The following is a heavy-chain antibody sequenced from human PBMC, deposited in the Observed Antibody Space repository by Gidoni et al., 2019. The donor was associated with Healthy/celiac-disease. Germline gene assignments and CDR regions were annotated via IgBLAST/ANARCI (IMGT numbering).Heavy chain of an antibody. CDR2: ISGSGGST. Sequence: EVQLLESGGGLVQPGGSLRLSCAASGFPFSSYAMSWFCPAPGKGLEWVSAISGSGGSTYYADSVKGRFTISRDNSKNTLYLQMNSLRAEDTAVYYCAKDHDIVVVVAAATGGGYYYGMDVWGQGTTVTVSS. CDR1: GFPFSSYA. V-gene: IGHV3-23*01. J-gene: IGHJ6*02. CDR3: AKDHDIVVVVAAATGGGYYYGMDV. D-gene: IGHD2-15*01.